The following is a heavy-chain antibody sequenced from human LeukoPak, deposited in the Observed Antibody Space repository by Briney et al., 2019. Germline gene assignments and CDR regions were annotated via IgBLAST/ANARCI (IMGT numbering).Heavy chain of an antibody. Sequence: GGSLRLSCAASGFTFSSYAMSWVRQAPGKGLEWISAISDSDSGTYYADSVKGRFTISRDNSKNTLYLQMNSLRAEDTASYYCAKGYGYSSSWTSNYYFYGLDVWGQGTTVTVSS. CDR2: ISDSDSGT. J-gene: IGHJ6*02. V-gene: IGHV3-23*01. CDR1: GFTFSSYA. D-gene: IGHD6-13*01. CDR3: AKGYGYSSSWTSNYYFYGLDV.